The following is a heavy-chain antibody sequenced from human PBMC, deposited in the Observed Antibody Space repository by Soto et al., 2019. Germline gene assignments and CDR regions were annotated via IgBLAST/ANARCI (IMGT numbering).Heavy chain of an antibody. CDR1: GGSVSGYH. D-gene: IGHD6-13*01. J-gene: IGHJ4*02. CDR2: VNNNGNT. Sequence: SETLSLTCNVSGGSVSGYHWSWIRQPPGKVLEWIGYVNNNGNTDYNPSLESRVTISVDTSRNQISLYLTSVTVADTAVYYCARDFKRYSSPPGPLEYWGLGTLVTVSA. V-gene: IGHV4-4*08. CDR3: ARDFKRYSSPPGPLEY.